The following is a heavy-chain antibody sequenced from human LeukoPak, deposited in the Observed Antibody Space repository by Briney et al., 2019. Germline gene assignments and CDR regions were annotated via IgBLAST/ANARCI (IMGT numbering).Heavy chain of an antibody. D-gene: IGHD5-12*01. V-gene: IGHV3-48*03. Sequence: GGSLRLSCAASGFTFSSYEMNWVRQAPGKGLEWVSYISSSGSTIYYADSVKGRFTTSRDNAKNSLYLQMNSLRAEDTAVYYCARDTGGYDSDYYYGMDVWGKGTTVTVSS. J-gene: IGHJ6*04. CDR3: ARDTGGYDSDYYYGMDV. CDR1: GFTFSSYE. CDR2: ISSSGSTI.